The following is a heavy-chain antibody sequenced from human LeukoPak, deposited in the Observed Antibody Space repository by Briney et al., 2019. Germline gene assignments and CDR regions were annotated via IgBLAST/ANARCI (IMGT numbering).Heavy chain of an antibody. J-gene: IGHJ4*02. CDR1: GFTFSSYG. CDR2: IRYDGSNK. V-gene: IGHV3-30*02. CDR3: ARANYHDY. Sequence: GGSLRLSCAASGFTFSSYGMHWVRQAPGKGLEWVAFIRYDGSNKFYADSVKGRFTISRDNPRNTLYLQMNSLRAEDTAVYYCARANYHDYWGQGTLVTVSS. D-gene: IGHD4/OR15-4a*01.